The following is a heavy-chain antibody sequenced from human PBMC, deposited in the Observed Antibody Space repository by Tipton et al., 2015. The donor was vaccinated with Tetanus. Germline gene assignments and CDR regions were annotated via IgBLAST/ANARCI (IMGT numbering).Heavy chain of an antibody. V-gene: IGHV3-23*01. CDR1: GGPVSSSN. J-gene: IGHJ4*02. Sequence: LSLTCDVSGGPVSSSNWWSWVRQAPGEGLEWVSTISGGGHNTHYADSVQGRFTISRDNSKNTMYLQMNSLRAEDTAVYYCTKDVGIVLFDYWGQGTLVTVSS. CDR2: ISGGGHNT. CDR3: TKDVGIVLFDY. D-gene: IGHD2-8*01.